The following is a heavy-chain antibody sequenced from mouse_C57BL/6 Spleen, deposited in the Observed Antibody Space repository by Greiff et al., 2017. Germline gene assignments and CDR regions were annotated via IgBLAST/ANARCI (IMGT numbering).Heavy chain of an antibody. J-gene: IGHJ3*01. Sequence: VQLQQSGAELVRPGASVKLSCTASGFNIKDDYMHWVKQRPEQGLEWIGWIDPENGDTEYASKFQGKATITADTSSNTAYLQLSSLTSEDTAVYYCTRDSDGGFAYWGQGTLVTVSA. V-gene: IGHV14-4*01. CDR1: GFNIKDDY. CDR3: TRDSDGGFAY. CDR2: IDPENGDT.